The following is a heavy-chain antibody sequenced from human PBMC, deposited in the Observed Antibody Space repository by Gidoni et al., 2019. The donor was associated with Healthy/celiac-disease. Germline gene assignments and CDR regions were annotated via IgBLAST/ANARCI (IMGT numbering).Heavy chain of an antibody. Sequence: QVQLQQWGAGLLKPSETLSLTCAVYGGSFSGYYWSWIRQPPGKGLEWIGEINHSGSTNYNPSLKSRVTISVDTSKNQFSLKLSSVTAADTAVYYCARGGGRFYYYYYGXDXWGQGTTVTVS. CDR2: INHSGST. D-gene: IGHD3-10*01. V-gene: IGHV4-34*01. CDR1: GGSFSGYY. CDR3: ARGGGRFYYYYYGXDX. J-gene: IGHJ6*02.